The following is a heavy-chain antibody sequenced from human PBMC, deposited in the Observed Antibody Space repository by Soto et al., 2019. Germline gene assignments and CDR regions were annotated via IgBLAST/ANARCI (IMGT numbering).Heavy chain of an antibody. J-gene: IGHJ6*03. Sequence: SETLSLTCTVSGGSISSSSYYWGWIRQPPGKGLEWIGSIYYSGSTYYNPSLKSRVTISVDTSKNQFSQKLSSVTAADTAVYYCARLGVEIAAAGDYYYMDVWGKGTTVTVS. CDR3: ARLGVEIAAAGDYYYMDV. V-gene: IGHV4-39*01. D-gene: IGHD6-13*01. CDR2: IYYSGST. CDR1: GGSISSSSYY.